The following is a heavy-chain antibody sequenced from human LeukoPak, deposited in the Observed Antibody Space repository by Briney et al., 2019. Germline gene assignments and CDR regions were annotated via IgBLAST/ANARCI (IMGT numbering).Heavy chain of an antibody. J-gene: IGHJ6*03. V-gene: IGHV3-7*04. Sequence: GGSLRLSCAASGFTFSHYYMSWVRQAPGKGLEWVANIKQDGSEQFYLDSVKGRFTISRDNAKNALYLQMHSLRVEDTAVYYCARAKSMDVWGKGTTVTVSS. CDR1: GFTFSHYY. CDR2: IKQDGSEQ. CDR3: ARAKSMDV.